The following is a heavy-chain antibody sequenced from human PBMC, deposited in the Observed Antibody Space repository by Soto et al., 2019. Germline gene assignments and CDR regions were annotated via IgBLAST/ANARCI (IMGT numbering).Heavy chain of an antibody. CDR3: AREKKRWLQTNAFDI. V-gene: IGHV3-48*02. CDR1: GFTFSSNS. D-gene: IGHD5-12*01. CDR2: ISSSSSTI. Sequence: GGSLRLSCAASGFTFSSNSMDWVRQAPGKGLEWVSYISSSSSTIYYADSVKGRFTISRDNAKNSLYLQMNSLRDEDTAVYYCAREKKRWLQTNAFDIWGQGTMVTV. J-gene: IGHJ3*02.